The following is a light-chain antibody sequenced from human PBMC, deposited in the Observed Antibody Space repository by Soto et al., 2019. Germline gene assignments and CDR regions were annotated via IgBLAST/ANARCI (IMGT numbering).Light chain of an antibody. CDR2: EVS. J-gene: IGLJ1*01. CDR3: SSYTSSSTLG. CDR1: SSDVGGYNY. Sequence: QSVLTQPASVSGSPGQSITISCTGTSSDVGGYNYVSWYQQHPGKAPKLMIYEVSNRPSGVSNRFSGSKSGNTASLTISGLQADDEADYYCSSYTSSSTLGFGTGTKLTVL. V-gene: IGLV2-14*01.